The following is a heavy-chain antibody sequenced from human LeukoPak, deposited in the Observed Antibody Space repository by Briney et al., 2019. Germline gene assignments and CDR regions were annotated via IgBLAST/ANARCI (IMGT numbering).Heavy chain of an antibody. CDR3: AKVSTYYYGSGSYYNRYFDY. CDR1: GFTFSSYA. Sequence: PGGSLRLSCAASGFTFSSYAMSWVRQAPGKGLEWVSAISGSGGSTYYADSVKGRFTISSDNSKNTLYLQMNSLRAEDTAVYYCAKVSTYYYGSGSYYNRYFDYWGQGTLVTVSS. CDR2: ISGSGGST. J-gene: IGHJ4*02. V-gene: IGHV3-23*01. D-gene: IGHD3-10*01.